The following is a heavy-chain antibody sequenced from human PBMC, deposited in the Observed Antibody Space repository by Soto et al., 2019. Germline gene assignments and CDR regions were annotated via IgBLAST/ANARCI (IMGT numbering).Heavy chain of an antibody. CDR3: ARHYPIGNNWNYFDY. V-gene: IGHV4-59*08. Sequence: SETLSLTCSVSGGSINSYYWGWIRQPPGKGLEWIGYISYTGSTDYSPSLKSRVTISVDTSKNQFSLKVRSVTAADTAIYFCARHYPIGNNWNYFDYWARGTLVTVSS. CDR2: ISYTGST. D-gene: IGHD1-1*01. J-gene: IGHJ4*02. CDR1: GGSINSYY.